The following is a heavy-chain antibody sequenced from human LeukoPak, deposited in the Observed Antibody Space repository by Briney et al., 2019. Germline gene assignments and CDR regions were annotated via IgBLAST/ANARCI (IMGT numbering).Heavy chain of an antibody. CDR2: TFYRSKWCY. V-gene: IGHV6-1*01. D-gene: IGHD6-19*01. Sequence: SQTLSLTCVISGDSVSSNRAAWNWVRQSPSRGLEWLGRTFYRSKWCYDYAESVKSRITINPDTSKNQFSLQLNSVTPEDTAVYFCPAGRPSYYGMDVWGQGTTVIVSS. J-gene: IGHJ6*02. CDR1: GDSVSSNRAA. CDR3: PAGRPSYYGMDV.